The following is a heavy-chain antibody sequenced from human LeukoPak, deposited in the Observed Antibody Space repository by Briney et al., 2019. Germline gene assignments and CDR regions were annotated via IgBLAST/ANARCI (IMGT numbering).Heavy chain of an antibody. D-gene: IGHD3-10*01. CDR2: ISSSGSTI. Sequence: GGSLRLSCAASGFTFSSYEMNWVRQAPGKGLEWVSYISSSGSTIYYADSVKGRFTISRDNAKNSLYLQMNSLRAEDTAVYYCARPKQGSGSYYNAIDYWGQGTLVTVSS. CDR3: ARPKQGSGSYYNAIDY. J-gene: IGHJ4*02. V-gene: IGHV3-48*03. CDR1: GFTFSSYE.